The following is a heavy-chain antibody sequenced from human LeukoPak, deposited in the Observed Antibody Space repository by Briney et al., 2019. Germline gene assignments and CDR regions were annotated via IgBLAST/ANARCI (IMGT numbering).Heavy chain of an antibody. CDR2: ISGSGGST. Sequence: PGGSLRLSCAASGFTFSSYAMSWVRQAPGKGLEWVPAISGSGGSTYYADSVKGRFTISRDNSKNTLYLQMNSLRAEDTAVYYCAKDGIAAAGTGDAFDIWGQGTMVTVSS. J-gene: IGHJ3*02. D-gene: IGHD6-13*01. CDR1: GFTFSSYA. CDR3: AKDGIAAAGTGDAFDI. V-gene: IGHV3-23*01.